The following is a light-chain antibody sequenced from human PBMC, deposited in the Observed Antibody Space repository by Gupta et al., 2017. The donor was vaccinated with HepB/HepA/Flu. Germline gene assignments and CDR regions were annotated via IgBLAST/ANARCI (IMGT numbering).Light chain of an antibody. Sequence: QSVLTHPPSASAPPGRRVTISCTGSSSNIGAGYDVHWYQQLPGTAPKLLIYGNSNRPSGVPDRFSGSKSGTSASLAITGLQAEDEADYYCQSYDSSLSGWVFGTGTKVTVL. V-gene: IGLV1-40*01. CDR2: GNS. J-gene: IGLJ1*01. CDR3: QSYDSSLSGWV. CDR1: SSNIGAGYD.